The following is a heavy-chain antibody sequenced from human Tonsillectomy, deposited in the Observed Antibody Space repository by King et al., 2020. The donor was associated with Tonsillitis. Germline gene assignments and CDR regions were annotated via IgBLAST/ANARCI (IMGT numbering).Heavy chain of an antibody. CDR1: GFTFANYG. CDR3: AKDGIGLSDWYCDL. CDR2: IAYDASYE. J-gene: IGHJ2*01. V-gene: IGHV3-30*18. D-gene: IGHD3-16*01. Sequence: VQLVESGGGVVQPGTSLRLSCAASGFTFANYGMHWVRQAPGKGLEWVALIAYDASYENYADSVKGRFTISRDNSKNTLYLEMNSLRVEDTAVYYCAKDGIGLSDWYCDLWGRGTLVTVSS.